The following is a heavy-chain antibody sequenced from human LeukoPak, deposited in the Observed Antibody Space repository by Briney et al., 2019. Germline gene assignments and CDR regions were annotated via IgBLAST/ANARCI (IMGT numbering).Heavy chain of an antibody. D-gene: IGHD5-12*01. V-gene: IGHV1-69*05. CDR1: GGTFSSHG. Sequence: SVKVPCKASGGTFSSHGISWVRQAPGQGLEWVGGIIPIFGTTNYAQKFQGRVTITTDESTRTGYMELSSLRSDDTAVYYCARGDSGYDYGFDNWGQGTLVTVSS. J-gene: IGHJ4*02. CDR2: IIPIFGTT. CDR3: ARGDSGYDYGFDN.